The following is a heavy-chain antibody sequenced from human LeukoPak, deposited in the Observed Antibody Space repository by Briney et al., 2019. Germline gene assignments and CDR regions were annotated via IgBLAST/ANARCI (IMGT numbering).Heavy chain of an antibody. CDR3: ARILYYDFWSGYYTGNTPAAYFDY. V-gene: IGHV4-30-4*01. CDR2: IYYSGST. CDR1: GVSISSGDYY. J-gene: IGHJ4*02. D-gene: IGHD3-3*01. Sequence: PSQTLSLTCTVSGVSISSGDYYWSWIRQPPGKGLEWIGYIYYSGSTYYNPSLKSRVTISVDTSKNQFSLKLSSVTAADTAVYYCARILYYDFWSGYYTGNTPAAYFDYWGQGTLVTVSS.